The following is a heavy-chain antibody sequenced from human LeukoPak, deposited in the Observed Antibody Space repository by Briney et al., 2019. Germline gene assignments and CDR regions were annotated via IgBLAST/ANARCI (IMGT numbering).Heavy chain of an antibody. J-gene: IGHJ6*04. D-gene: IGHD5-18*01. Sequence: PSETLSLTCTVSGGSISSHYWSWIRQPPGKGLEWIGYIYYSGSTNYNPSLKSRVTISVDTSKNQFSLKLSSVTAADTAVYYCARDNVDTAMATSSGEDVWGKGTTVTVSS. CDR2: IYYSGST. CDR1: GGSISSHY. CDR3: ARDNVDTAMATSSGEDV. V-gene: IGHV4-59*11.